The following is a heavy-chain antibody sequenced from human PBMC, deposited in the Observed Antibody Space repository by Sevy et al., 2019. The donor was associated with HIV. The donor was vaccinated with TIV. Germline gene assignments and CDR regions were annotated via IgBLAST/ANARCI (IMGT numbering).Heavy chain of an antibody. CDR2: ISGSGGTT. CDR1: GFTFTNYA. V-gene: IGHV3-23*01. D-gene: IGHD2-15*01. CDR3: ARSDCSGGRCYFDF. Sequence: GGSLRLSCAASGFTFTNYAMSWVRQAPGKGLEWVSAISGSGGTTYYADSVKGRFTISRDNSKNTLYLQMDSLRAEDTAVYYCARSDCSGGRCYFDFWGQGTLVTVSS. J-gene: IGHJ4*02.